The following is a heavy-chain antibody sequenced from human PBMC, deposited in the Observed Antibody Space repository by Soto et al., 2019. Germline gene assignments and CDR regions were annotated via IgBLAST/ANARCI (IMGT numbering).Heavy chain of an antibody. V-gene: IGHV3-48*01. J-gene: IGHJ4*02. CDR3: ALDHLAAASIDRWYYFDY. Sequence: EVQLVESGGGLVQPGGSLRLSCAASGFTFSSYSMNWVRQAPGKGLEWVSYISSSSSTIYYADSVKGRFTISRDNAKNSLYLQMNSLRAEDTAVYYCALDHLAAASIDRWYYFDYWGQGTLVTVSS. D-gene: IGHD6-13*01. CDR1: GFTFSSYS. CDR2: ISSSSSTI.